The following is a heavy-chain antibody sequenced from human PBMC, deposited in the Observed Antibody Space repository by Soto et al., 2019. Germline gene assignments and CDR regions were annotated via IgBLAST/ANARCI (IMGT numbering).Heavy chain of an antibody. CDR1: GYTFTGYA. CDR2: INAGNGNT. V-gene: IGHV1-3*05. J-gene: IGHJ4*02. Sequence: QVQLVQSGAEEKKPGASGKVSCKASGYTFTGYAMHWVRQAPGQRLEWMGWINAGNGNTKYSQKFQGRVTLTRDTSASTAYMELSSLRSEDTAVYYCARAVAVPADFDYWGQGTLVTVSS. CDR3: ARAVAVPADFDY. D-gene: IGHD6-19*01.